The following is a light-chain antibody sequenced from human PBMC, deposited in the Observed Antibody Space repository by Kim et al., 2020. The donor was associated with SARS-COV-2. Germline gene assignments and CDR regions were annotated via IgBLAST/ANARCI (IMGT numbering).Light chain of an antibody. CDR1: SGSIASND. J-gene: IGLJ2*01. V-gene: IGLV6-57*03. CDR3: QSYDTSNHVV. Sequence: KTVTSSCTRSSGSIASNDVQWFQQRPGSAPTCVISENNQKPSGVPDRFSGSIDSSSNSASLTISGLKTGDEADYYCQSYDTSNHVVFGGGTQLTVL. CDR2: ENN.